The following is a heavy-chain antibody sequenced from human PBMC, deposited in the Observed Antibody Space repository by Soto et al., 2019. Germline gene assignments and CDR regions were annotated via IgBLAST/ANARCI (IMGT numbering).Heavy chain of an antibody. CDR3: ARVAVDIVVVVAASHFDI. V-gene: IGHV3-11*01. Sequence: QVQLVESGGGLVKPGGSLRLSCAASGFTFSDYYMSWIRQAPGKGLEWVSYISSSGSTIYYADSVKGRFTISRDNAKNSLYLQMNSLRAEDTAVYYCARVAVDIVVVVAASHFDIWGQGTMVTVSS. CDR1: GFTFSDYY. CDR2: ISSSGSTI. D-gene: IGHD2-15*01. J-gene: IGHJ3*02.